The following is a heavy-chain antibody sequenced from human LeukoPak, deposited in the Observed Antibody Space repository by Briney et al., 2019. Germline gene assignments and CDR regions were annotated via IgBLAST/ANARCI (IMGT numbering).Heavy chain of an antibody. CDR3: ARGHDGSGYSLY. V-gene: IGHV3-30-3*01. D-gene: IGHD3-22*01. Sequence: GGSLRLSCVAFGFTFSSYAMHWVRQAPGKGLEWVAVISYDGSNKYYADSVKGRFTISRDNSKITLYLQMNSLRAEDTAVYYCARGHDGSGYSLYWGQGTLVTVSS. CDR2: ISYDGSNK. CDR1: GFTFSSYA. J-gene: IGHJ4*02.